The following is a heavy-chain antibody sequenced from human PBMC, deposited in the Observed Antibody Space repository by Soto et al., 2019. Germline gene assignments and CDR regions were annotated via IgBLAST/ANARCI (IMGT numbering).Heavy chain of an antibody. CDR3: ARRWGRTFDY. J-gene: IGHJ4*02. D-gene: IGHD7-27*01. CDR2: IYYSGST. V-gene: IGHV4-59*08. CDR1: GFTVSSNY. Sequence: GSLRLSCAASGFTVSSNYMSWVRQPPGKGLDWIGYIYYSGSTYYNPSLKSRVTISVDTSKNQFSLKLSSVTAADTAVYYCARRWGRTFDYWGQGTLVTVSS.